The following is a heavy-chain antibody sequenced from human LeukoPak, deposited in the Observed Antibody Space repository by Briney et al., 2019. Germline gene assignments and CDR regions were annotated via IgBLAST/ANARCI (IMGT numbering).Heavy chain of an antibody. J-gene: IGHJ4*02. CDR2: ILFDGSNK. D-gene: IGHD3-10*01. V-gene: IGHV3-30-3*01. CDR3: AKDWGYGSGTYFTG. Sequence: GRSLRLSCLASGFTFSSYSMHWVRQAPGKGLEWVAVILFDGSNKYYTDSVKGRFTISRDNSKSTLFLQMNTLSAEDAGVYYCAKDWGYGSGTYFTGWGQGTLVTVSS. CDR1: GFTFSSYS.